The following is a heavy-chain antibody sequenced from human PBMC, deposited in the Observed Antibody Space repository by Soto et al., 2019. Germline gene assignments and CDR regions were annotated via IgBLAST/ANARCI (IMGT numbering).Heavy chain of an antibody. V-gene: IGHV1-8*01. Sequence: GASVKGSFKASGNTFTQYGIKWVRQATGQGLEWMGWMNPNSGNTGYAQKFQGRVTMTRNTSISTAYMELSSLRSEDTAVYYCAREYYDILTGYYVPCGMDVWG. D-gene: IGHD3-9*01. CDR1: GNTFTQYG. J-gene: IGHJ6*02. CDR3: AREYYDILTGYYVPCGMDV. CDR2: MNPNSGNT.